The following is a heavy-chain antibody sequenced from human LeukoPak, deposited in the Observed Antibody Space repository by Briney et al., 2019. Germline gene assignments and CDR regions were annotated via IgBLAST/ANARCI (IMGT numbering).Heavy chain of an antibody. Sequence: GGSLRLSCAASGFTFSSYWMHWVRQAPGKGLVWVSRINSDGSSTSYADSAKGRFTISRDNAKNTLYLQMNSLRAEGTAVYYCARGGGHSYGPFDYWGQGTLVTVSS. J-gene: IGHJ4*02. CDR1: GFTFSSYW. V-gene: IGHV3-74*01. D-gene: IGHD5-18*01. CDR3: ARGGGHSYGPFDY. CDR2: INSDGSST.